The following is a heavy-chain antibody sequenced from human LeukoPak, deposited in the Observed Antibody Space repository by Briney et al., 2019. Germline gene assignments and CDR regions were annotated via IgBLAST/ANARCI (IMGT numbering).Heavy chain of an antibody. D-gene: IGHD6-13*01. J-gene: IGHJ4*02. CDR2: IYSGGGT. CDR1: GFTVSLSY. CDR3: ARRMSTSWASDY. Sequence: GGSLRLSCAASGFTVSLSYMNWFRQAPGKGLEWVSVIYSGGGTYYAESVKGRFTIPRDQSKNTLFLQMSSLKAEDTAVYYCARRMSTSWASDYWGQGTLVTVSS. V-gene: IGHV3-53*01.